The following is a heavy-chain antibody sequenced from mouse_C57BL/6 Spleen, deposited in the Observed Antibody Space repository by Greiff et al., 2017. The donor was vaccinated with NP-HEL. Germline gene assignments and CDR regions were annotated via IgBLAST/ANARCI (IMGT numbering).Heavy chain of an antibody. Sequence: EVKVVESGGGLVKPGGSLKLSCAASGFTFSSYAMSWVRQTPEKRLEWVATISDGGSYTYYPENVKGRFTISRDNAKNNLYLQMSHLKSEDTAMYYCARGRGGRSGWYFDVWGTGTTVTVSS. V-gene: IGHV5-4*03. CDR1: GFTFSSYA. CDR2: ISDGGSYT. D-gene: IGHD1-1*01. CDR3: ARGRGGRSGWYFDV. J-gene: IGHJ1*03.